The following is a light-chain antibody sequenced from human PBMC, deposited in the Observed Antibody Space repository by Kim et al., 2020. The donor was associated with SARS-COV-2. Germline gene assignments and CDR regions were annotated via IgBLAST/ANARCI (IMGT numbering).Light chain of an antibody. CDR1: QSISTY. Sequence: SSLGDDATITCRAAQSISTYLNWYQQKPGKPPKLLINAASTLQSGVPSRFSGSGSGTDFTLTISSLQREDFATYYCHQSYNVPPTFGGGTKVDIK. CDR2: AAS. CDR3: HQSYNVPPT. V-gene: IGKV1-39*01. J-gene: IGKJ4*01.